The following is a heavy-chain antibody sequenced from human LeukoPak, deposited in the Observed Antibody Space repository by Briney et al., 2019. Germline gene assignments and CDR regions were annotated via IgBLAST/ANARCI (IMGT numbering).Heavy chain of an antibody. CDR3: ARALTMIVGIYAY. Sequence: SETLSLTCTVSGGSISSSSYYWGWIRQPPGKGLEWIGSIYYSGSTYYNPSLKSRVTISVDTSKNQFSLKLSSVTAADTAVYYCARALTMIVGIYAYWGQGTLVTVSS. D-gene: IGHD3-22*01. V-gene: IGHV4-39*07. CDR2: IYYSGST. CDR1: GGSISSSSYY. J-gene: IGHJ4*02.